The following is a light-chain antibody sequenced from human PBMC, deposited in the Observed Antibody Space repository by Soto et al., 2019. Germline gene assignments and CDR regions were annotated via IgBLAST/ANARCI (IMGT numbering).Light chain of an antibody. CDR3: QQYYSTPIT. Sequence: DIVITQSPDSLAFSLGERATINCKSSQSVLYSSNNKNYLAWYQQKPGQPPKLPIYWASTRESGVPDRFSGSGSGTDFTLTISSLQAEDVAVYYCQQYYSTPITFGQGTRLEIK. J-gene: IGKJ5*01. CDR1: QSVLYSSNNKNY. V-gene: IGKV4-1*01. CDR2: WAS.